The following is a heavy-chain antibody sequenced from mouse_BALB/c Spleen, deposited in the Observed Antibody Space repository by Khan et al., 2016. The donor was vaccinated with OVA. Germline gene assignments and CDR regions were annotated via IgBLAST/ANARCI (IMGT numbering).Heavy chain of an antibody. J-gene: IGHJ2*01. CDR1: GYTFTTYW. CDR2: INPTSGYT. Sequence: QMQLEESGAELAKPGASVKMSCKASGYTFTTYWMHWVKQRPGQGLEWIGYINPTSGYTDYTEKFKDRFTLSADTSSSTAYMQLNSLTSEDSAVYYYTRDRMDYWGQGTTLTVSS. CDR3: TRDRMDY. V-gene: IGHV1-7*01.